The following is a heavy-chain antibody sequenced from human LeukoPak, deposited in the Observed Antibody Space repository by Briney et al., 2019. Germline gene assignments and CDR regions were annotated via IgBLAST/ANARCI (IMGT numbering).Heavy chain of an antibody. D-gene: IGHD3-22*01. V-gene: IGHV1-69*06. Sequence: SVKVSCKASGGTFSSYAISWVRQAPGQGLEWMGGIIPIFGTANYAQKFQGRVTITADKSTSTAYMELSSLRSEDTAVYYCAAYYYDSSGYYYQFDYWGQGTLVTVSS. CDR2: IIPIFGTA. J-gene: IGHJ4*02. CDR3: AAYYYDSSGYYYQFDY. CDR1: GGTFSSYA.